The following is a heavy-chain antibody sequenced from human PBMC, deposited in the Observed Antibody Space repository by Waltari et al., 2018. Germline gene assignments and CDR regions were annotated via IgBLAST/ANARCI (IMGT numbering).Heavy chain of an antibody. V-gene: IGHV3-15*01. CDR1: GFTFINAW. D-gene: IGHD2-2*01. J-gene: IGHJ5*02. CDR2: IKSKTDGGTT. CDR3: TTDIVVVPVIDP. Sequence: EVQLVESGGGLVKPGGSLRLSCAAPGFTFINAWLSCVRQAPGKGLEWVGRIKSKTDGGTTDYAAPVKGRFTISRDDSKNTLYLQMNSLKTEDTAVYYCTTDIVVVPVIDPWGQGTLVTVSS.